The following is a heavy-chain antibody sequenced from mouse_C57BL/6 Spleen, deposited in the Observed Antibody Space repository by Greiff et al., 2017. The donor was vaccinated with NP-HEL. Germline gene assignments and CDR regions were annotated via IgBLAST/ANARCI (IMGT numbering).Heavy chain of an antibody. J-gene: IGHJ3*01. CDR3: ARWSYLGQGFAY. CDR1: GFSLTSYG. Sequence: QVQLQQSGPGLVQPSQSLSITCTVSGFSLTSYGVHWVRQSPGKGLEWLGVIWSGGSTDYNAAFISRLSISKDNSKSQVFFKMNSLQADDTAIYYCARWSYLGQGFAYWGQGTLVTVSA. D-gene: IGHD4-1*01. CDR2: IWSGGST. V-gene: IGHV2-2*01.